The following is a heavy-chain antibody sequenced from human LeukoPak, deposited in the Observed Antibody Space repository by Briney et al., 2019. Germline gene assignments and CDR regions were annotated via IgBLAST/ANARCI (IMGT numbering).Heavy chain of an antibody. Sequence: ASVKVSCKASGGTFSSYAISWVRQAPGQGLEWMGRIIPILGIANYAQKFQGRVTITADKSTSTAYMELSSLRSEDTAVYYCARALIYYGSGSFFDYWGQGTLVTVSS. CDR1: GGTFSSYA. CDR2: IIPILGIA. D-gene: IGHD3-10*01. J-gene: IGHJ4*02. V-gene: IGHV1-69*04. CDR3: ARALIYYGSGSFFDY.